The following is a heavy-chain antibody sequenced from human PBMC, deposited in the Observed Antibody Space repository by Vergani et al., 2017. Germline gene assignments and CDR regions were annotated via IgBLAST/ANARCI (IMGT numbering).Heavy chain of an antibody. Sequence: QVHLEQSGTEVKKPGSSVKVSCKVSGDIFNNYTVTWVRQAPGQGLEWMGRIIPIIRLATSAQKFQDRVKITVDTSTNTVYMEMNNLRSEDTAVYYCARVSPGDNSGWEPFDYWGQGTLVTVSS. V-gene: IGHV1-69*02. CDR2: IIPIIRLA. CDR3: ARVSPGDNSGWEPFDY. CDR1: GDIFNNYT. J-gene: IGHJ4*02. D-gene: IGHD6-19*01.